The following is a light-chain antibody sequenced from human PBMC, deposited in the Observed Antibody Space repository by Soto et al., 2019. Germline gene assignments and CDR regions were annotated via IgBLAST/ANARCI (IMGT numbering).Light chain of an antibody. J-gene: IGLJ1*01. Sequence: QSVLTQPASVSGSPGQSITIPCTGTSSDVGAYNYDSWYQQYPGEAPKVIIYDVSHRPAGVSNRFSGSKSGNTASLTISGLQTQDEAGYYCSSYTSATTYVFGTGTKVTVL. CDR1: SSDVGAYNY. CDR2: DVS. V-gene: IGLV2-14*01. CDR3: SSYTSATTYV.